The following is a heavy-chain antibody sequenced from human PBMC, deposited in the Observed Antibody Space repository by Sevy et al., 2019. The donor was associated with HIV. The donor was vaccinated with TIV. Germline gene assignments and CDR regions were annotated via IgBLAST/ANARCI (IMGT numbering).Heavy chain of an antibody. CDR2: VSSDESNK. Sequence: GGSLRLSCAASGFTFINYGMYWVRQAPGKGLERVAFVSSDESNKYYVESVKGRFTISRDNSKNTLYLQMTSLRPEERAVYYCARDAQRLPLGELSRIPSARGGMDVWGQGTAVTVSS. D-gene: IGHD3-16*02. CDR3: ARDAQRLPLGELSRIPSARGGMDV. CDR1: GFTFINYG. V-gene: IGHV3-33*07. J-gene: IGHJ6*02.